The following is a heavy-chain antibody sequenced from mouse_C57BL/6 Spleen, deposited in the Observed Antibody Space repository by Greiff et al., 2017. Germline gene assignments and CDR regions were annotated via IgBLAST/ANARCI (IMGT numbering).Heavy chain of an antibody. Sequence: QVQLQQSGPGLVQPSQSLSITCTVSGFSLTSYGVHWVRQSPGKGLEWLGVIWSGGSTDYNAAFISRLSISKDNSKSQVFFKMNSLQADDTAIYYCARGGLLRPLDYWGQGTSVTVSS. J-gene: IGHJ4*01. V-gene: IGHV2-2*01. CDR2: IWSGGST. D-gene: IGHD1-2*01. CDR3: ARGGLLRPLDY. CDR1: GFSLTSYG.